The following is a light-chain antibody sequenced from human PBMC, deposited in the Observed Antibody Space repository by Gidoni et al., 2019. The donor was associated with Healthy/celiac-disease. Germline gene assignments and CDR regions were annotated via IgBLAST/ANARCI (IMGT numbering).Light chain of an antibody. CDR2: GAS. CDR1: QSVSSSY. J-gene: IGKJ1*01. V-gene: IGKV3-20*01. CDR3: QQYGSSPPWT. Sequence: DIVLTQSPGTLSLSPGERATLSCRASQSVSSSYLAWYQQKPGQAPRLLIYGASSRATGIPDRCSGSGSGTDFTLTISRLEPEDFAVYYCQQYGSSPPWTFGQXTKVEIK.